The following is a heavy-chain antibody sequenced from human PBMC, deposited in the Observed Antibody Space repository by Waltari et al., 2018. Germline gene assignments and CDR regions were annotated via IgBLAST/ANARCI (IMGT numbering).Heavy chain of an antibody. CDR3: ANEGGNYDSSGYYRDY. CDR1: GFTFSSYA. CDR2: IYSGGST. V-gene: IGHV3-23*03. D-gene: IGHD3-22*01. Sequence: EVQLLESGGGLVQPGGSLRLSCAASGFTFSSYAMSWVRQAPGKGLEWVSVIYSGGSTYYAESVKGRFTISRDNSKNTLYRKMNSRRAEDTAVYYCANEGGNYDSSGYYRDYWGQGTLVTVSS. J-gene: IGHJ4*02.